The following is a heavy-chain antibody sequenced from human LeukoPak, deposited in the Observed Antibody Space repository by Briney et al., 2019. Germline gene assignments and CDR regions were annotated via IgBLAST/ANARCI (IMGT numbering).Heavy chain of an antibody. V-gene: IGHV3-23*01. Sequence: HPGGSLRLSCAASGFTFSSYAVGWVRQAPGKGLEWVSGISGSGGSTYYADSVQGRFTISRDNSKNTLYLQMNSLRAQDTAVYYCAKAGDGQIDYWGQGTLVTVSS. D-gene: IGHD3-16*01. CDR2: ISGSGGST. CDR3: AKAGDGQIDY. CDR1: GFTFSSYA. J-gene: IGHJ4*02.